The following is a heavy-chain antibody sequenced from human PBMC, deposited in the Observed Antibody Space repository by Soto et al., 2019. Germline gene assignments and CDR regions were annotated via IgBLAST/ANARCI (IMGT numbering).Heavy chain of an antibody. CDR3: ASDYGSGINDAFDI. V-gene: IGHV7-4-1*01. J-gene: IGHJ3*02. CDR2: INTNTGNP. D-gene: IGHD3-10*01. Sequence: QVQLVQSGSELKKPGASVKVSCKASGYTFTSYAMNWVRQAPGQGLEWMGWINTNTGNPTYAQGFTGRFVFSLDTSVSTAYLQICSLKAGDTAVYYCASDYGSGINDAFDIWGQGTMVTVSS. CDR1: GYTFTSYA.